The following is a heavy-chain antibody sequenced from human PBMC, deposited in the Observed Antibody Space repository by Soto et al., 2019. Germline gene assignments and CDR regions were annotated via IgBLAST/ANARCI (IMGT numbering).Heavy chain of an antibody. CDR2: LSGSGGTT. D-gene: IGHD3-10*01. Sequence: EVQLLESGGGLVQPGGSLRLSCAASGFTFSSYAMSWVRQTPGKGLEWVSTLSGSGGTTYYADSVKGQFTISRDHSKSTRYPQMISLRAEDTALYYCARSGLDTLVRGVSLDSLGQGPLVTVSS. CDR1: GFTFSSYA. V-gene: IGHV3-23*01. J-gene: IGHJ4*02. CDR3: ARSGLDTLVRGVSLDS.